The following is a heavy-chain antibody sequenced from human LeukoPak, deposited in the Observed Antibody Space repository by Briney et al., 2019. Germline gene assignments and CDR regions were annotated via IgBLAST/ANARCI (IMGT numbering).Heavy chain of an antibody. J-gene: IGHJ4*02. CDR1: GFTFSTYA. V-gene: IGHV3-30*14. CDR3: TTFYYDIYFDY. CDR2: ISSDGTIK. D-gene: IGHD3-9*01. Sequence: PGGSLRLSCAASGFTFSTYAIHWVRQAPGKGLEWVAIISSDGTIKYYADSVKGRFTISRENSKNTLYLQMNSLRTEDTAVYYCTTFYYDIYFDYWGQGTLVTVSS.